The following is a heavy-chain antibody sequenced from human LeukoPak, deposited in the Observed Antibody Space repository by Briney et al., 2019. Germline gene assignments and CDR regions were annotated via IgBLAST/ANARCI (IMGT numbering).Heavy chain of an antibody. CDR2: IYHSGST. CDR1: GGSISSGGYS. Sequence: SETLSLTCAVSGGSISSGGYSWSWIRQPPGKGLEWIGYIYHSGSTYYNPSLKSRVTISVDRSKNQFSLKLSSVTAADTAVYYCARYIAAARKNWFDPWGQGTLVTVSS. V-gene: IGHV4-30-2*01. CDR3: ARYIAAARKNWFDP. D-gene: IGHD6-13*01. J-gene: IGHJ5*02.